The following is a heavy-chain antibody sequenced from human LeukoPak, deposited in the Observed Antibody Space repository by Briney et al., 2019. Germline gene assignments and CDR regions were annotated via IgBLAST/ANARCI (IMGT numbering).Heavy chain of an antibody. J-gene: IGHJ4*02. CDR1: GFTFRNYG. D-gene: IGHD4-17*01. V-gene: IGHV3-30*02. CDR3: AKDLESYGDFYYFDY. CDR2: IRYDGSHR. Sequence: AGGSLRLSCAASGFTFRNYGMSWVRQAPGKGLEWVAFIRYDGSHRSYADSVKGRFTISRDNSKNTLYLQMNSLRAEDTAVYYCAKDLESYGDFYYFDYWGQGTLVTVSS.